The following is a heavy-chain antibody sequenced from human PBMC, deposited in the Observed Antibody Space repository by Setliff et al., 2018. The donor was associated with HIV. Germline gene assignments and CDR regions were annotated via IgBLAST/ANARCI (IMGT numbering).Heavy chain of an antibody. V-gene: IGHV1-8*01. J-gene: IGHJ2*01. CDR2: MNPNSGNT. CDR1: GYTFTSYD. D-gene: IGHD6-13*01. Sequence: GASVKVSCKASGYTFTSYDINWVRQATGQGLEWMGWMNPNSGNTGYAQEFQGRVTMTRNTSISTAYMELSSLRSEDTAVYYCARGKAAAAVYWYFDLWGRGTLVTVS. CDR3: ARGKAAAAVYWYFDL.